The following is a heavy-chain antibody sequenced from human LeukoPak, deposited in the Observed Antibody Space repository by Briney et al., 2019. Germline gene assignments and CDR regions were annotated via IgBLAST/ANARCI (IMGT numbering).Heavy chain of an antibody. D-gene: IGHD1-20*01. V-gene: IGHV4-39*07. CDR1: GDSISTSNYY. Sequence: SETLSLTCTVSGDSISTSNYYWGWIRQPPGKGLEWIGTIYYSGSTYYNPSLKTRVTISLDTSKNQFSLKLNSVTAADTAVYYCARALHNWTPAYCFDYWGQGTLVTVSS. CDR2: IYYSGST. CDR3: ARALHNWTPAYCFDY. J-gene: IGHJ4*02.